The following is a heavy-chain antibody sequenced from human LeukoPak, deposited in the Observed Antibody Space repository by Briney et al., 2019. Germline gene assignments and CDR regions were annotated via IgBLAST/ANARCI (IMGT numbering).Heavy chain of an antibody. CDR2: ISSSSSYI. J-gene: IGHJ3*02. V-gene: IGHV3-21*01. Sequence: GGSLRLSCAASGFTFSSYSMNWVRQAPGKGREWVSCISSSSSYIYYADSVKGRFTISRDNAKNSLYLQMNSLRAEDTAVYYCARWFAFSRYGSGSSDAFDIWGQGTMVTVSS. D-gene: IGHD3-10*01. CDR3: ARWFAFSRYGSGSSDAFDI. CDR1: GFTFSSYS.